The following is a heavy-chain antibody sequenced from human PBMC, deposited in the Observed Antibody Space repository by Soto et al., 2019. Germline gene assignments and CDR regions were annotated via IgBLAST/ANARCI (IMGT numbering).Heavy chain of an antibody. Sequence: EAQLVESGGDLVQPGGSLRLSCAASGFMFSDSWMNWVRQAPGKGLEWVANIKPDGSETAYVDPVKGRFTTSRDNAKKFLYLQMHSLRVDDTAVYYCASGIDPWGQGTLVTVSS. J-gene: IGHJ5*02. CDR1: GFMFSDSW. V-gene: IGHV3-7*05. CDR3: ASGIDP. CDR2: IKPDGSET.